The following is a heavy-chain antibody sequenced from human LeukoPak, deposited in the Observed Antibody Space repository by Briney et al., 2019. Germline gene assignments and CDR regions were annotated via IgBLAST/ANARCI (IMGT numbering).Heavy chain of an antibody. J-gene: IGHJ6*03. CDR3: AKGSGYEARYYYYYMDV. CDR2: IRYDGSNK. D-gene: IGHD5-12*01. Sequence: GGSLRLSCAASGFTFSSYGMHWVRQAPGKGLEWVAFIRYDGSNKYYAGSVKGRFTISRDNSKNTLYLHVNSLRPEDTAVYYCAKGSGYEARYYYYYMDVWGKGTTVTISS. V-gene: IGHV3-30*02. CDR1: GFTFSSYG.